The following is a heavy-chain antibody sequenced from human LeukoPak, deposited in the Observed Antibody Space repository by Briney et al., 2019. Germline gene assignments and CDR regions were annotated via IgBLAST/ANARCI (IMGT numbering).Heavy chain of an antibody. J-gene: IGHJ4*02. CDR1: GGTFSSYA. V-gene: IGHV1-69*05. Sequence: ASVKVSCKASGGTFSSYAISWVRQAPGQGLEWMGRIIPIFGTANYAQKFRGRVTITTDESTSTAYMELSSLRSEDTAVYYCASHTSYGDYVYWGQGTLVTVSS. CDR3: ASHTSYGDYVY. D-gene: IGHD4-17*01. CDR2: IIPIFGTA.